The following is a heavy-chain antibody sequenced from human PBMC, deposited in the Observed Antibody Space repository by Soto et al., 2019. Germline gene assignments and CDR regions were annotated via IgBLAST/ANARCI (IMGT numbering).Heavy chain of an antibody. CDR2: ISSNGGST. V-gene: IGHV3-64*01. J-gene: IGHJ4*02. Sequence: EVQLVESGGGLVQPGGSLRLSCAASGFTFSSYAMHWVRQAPGKGLEYVSAISSNGGSTYYANSVKGRFTTSRDNSKNTLYLQMGSLRAEDMAVYYCEREVVPDYWGQGTLVTVSS. CDR1: GFTFSSYA. D-gene: IGHD2-2*01. CDR3: EREVVPDY.